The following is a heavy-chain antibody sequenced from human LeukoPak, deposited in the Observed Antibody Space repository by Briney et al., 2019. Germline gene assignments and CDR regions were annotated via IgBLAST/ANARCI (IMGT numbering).Heavy chain of an antibody. CDR1: GFXVSSNY. V-gene: IGHV3-66*01. CDR2: IYSGGNT. D-gene: IGHD2-15*01. Sequence: GSLRLSCAASGFXVSSNYMNWVRQAPGKGLEWVSVIYSGGNTYYADSVKGRFTISRDTSKNTLLLQMNTLTAEDTAVYYCARTPMFFFYGMDVWGQGTTVTVSS. J-gene: IGHJ6*02. CDR3: ARTPMFFFYGMDV.